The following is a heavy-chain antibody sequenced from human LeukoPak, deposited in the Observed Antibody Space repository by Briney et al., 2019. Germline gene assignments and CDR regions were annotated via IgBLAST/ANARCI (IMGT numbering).Heavy chain of an antibody. Sequence: ASVKVSCKASEGTFSSYAISWVRQAPGQGLEWMGGIIPIFGTANYAQKFQGRVTITADESTSTAYMELSSLRSEDTAVYYCARGSYTLGYQPYWGQGTLVTVSS. CDR2: IIPIFGTA. V-gene: IGHV1-69*01. J-gene: IGHJ4*02. CDR3: ARGSYTLGYQPY. CDR1: EGTFSSYA. D-gene: IGHD7-27*01.